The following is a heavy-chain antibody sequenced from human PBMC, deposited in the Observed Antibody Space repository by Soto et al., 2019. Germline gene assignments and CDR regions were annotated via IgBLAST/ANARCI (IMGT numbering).Heavy chain of an antibody. D-gene: IGHD1-26*01. Sequence: PSQTLSLTCTVSDGSISSSSDYWGWIRKPPGKGLEWIGSIYYSGSTYYNPSLKSRVTISVDTSKNQFSLKLSSVTAADTAVYYCARYWSGSHALGYFDYWGQGTLVTGSS. V-gene: IGHV4-39*01. CDR3: ARYWSGSHALGYFDY. CDR2: IYYSGST. CDR1: DGSISSSSDY. J-gene: IGHJ4*02.